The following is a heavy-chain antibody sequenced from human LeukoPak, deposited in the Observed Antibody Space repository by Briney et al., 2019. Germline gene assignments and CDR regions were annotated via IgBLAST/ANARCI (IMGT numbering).Heavy chain of an antibody. Sequence: GGSLRLSCAASGFPSDDYAMHWVRQAPGKGLEWVSGISWNSSRIGYADSVKGRFTISRDNAKNSLYLQMNSLRAEDTAFYYCAKGPLYYYESTGRIDFWGQGTLVTVSS. D-gene: IGHD3-22*01. J-gene: IGHJ4*02. V-gene: IGHV3-9*02. CDR1: GFPSDDYA. CDR3: AKGPLYYYESTGRIDF. CDR2: ISWNSSRI.